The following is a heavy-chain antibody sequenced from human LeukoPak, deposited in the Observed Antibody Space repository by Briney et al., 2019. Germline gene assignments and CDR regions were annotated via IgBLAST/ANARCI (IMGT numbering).Heavy chain of an antibody. Sequence: GGSLRLSCAASGFTFSSYSMNWVRQAPGKGLEWVSSISSSSYIYYADSVKGRFTISRDNAKNSLYLQMNSLRAEDTAVYYCARGPIVGATGGDYWGQGTLVTVSS. CDR1: GFTFSSYS. CDR2: ISSSSYI. J-gene: IGHJ4*02. CDR3: ARGPIVGATGGDY. V-gene: IGHV3-21*01. D-gene: IGHD1-26*01.